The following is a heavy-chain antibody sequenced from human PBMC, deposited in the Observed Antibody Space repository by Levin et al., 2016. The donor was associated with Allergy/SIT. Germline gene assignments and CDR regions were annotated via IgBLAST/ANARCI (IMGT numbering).Heavy chain of an antibody. CDR3: ARDRAGPRSGWYSDAFDI. CDR1: GDSVSSNSAA. J-gene: IGHJ3*02. D-gene: IGHD6-19*01. V-gene: IGHV6-1*01. Sequence: SETLSLTCAISGDSVSSNSAAWNWIRQSPSRGLEWLGRTYYRSKWYNDYAVSVKSRITINPDTSKNQFSLQLNSVTPEDTAVYYCARDRAGPRSGWYSDAFDIWGQGTMVTVSS. CDR2: TYYRSKWYN.